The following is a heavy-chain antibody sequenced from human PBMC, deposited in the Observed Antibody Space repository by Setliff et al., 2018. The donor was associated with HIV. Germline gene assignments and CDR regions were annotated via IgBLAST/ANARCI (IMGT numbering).Heavy chain of an antibody. J-gene: IGHJ4*02. CDR1: GGSFSGYY. V-gene: IGHV4-34*01. Sequence: SETLSLTCAVYGGSFSGYYWSWIRQHPGKGLEWIGEIYHSGGTNYNPSLKSRVTISLDNAKNSLFLEMNSLKAEDTAVYYCARAYNVYDYRFDSSGYDYWGQGTLVTVSS. CDR3: ARAYNVYDYRFDSSGYDY. CDR2: IYHSGGT. D-gene: IGHD3-22*01.